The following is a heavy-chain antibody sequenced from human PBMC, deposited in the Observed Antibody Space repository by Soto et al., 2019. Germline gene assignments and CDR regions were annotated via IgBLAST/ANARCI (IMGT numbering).Heavy chain of an antibody. J-gene: IGHJ2*01. Sequence: EVQLLESGGGLVQPGGSLRLSCAGSGFIFINYAMNWVRQAPGKGLEWVSTISGGGDAPFFADSVRGRFTISRDNSKNTVTLQMNNLGVDDTAVYFCARKVPGSTSRPDYWYFDLWGRGTLVTVSS. CDR3: ARKVPGSTSRPDYWYFDL. CDR2: ISGGGDAP. D-gene: IGHD3-10*01. CDR1: GFIFINYA. V-gene: IGHV3-23*01.